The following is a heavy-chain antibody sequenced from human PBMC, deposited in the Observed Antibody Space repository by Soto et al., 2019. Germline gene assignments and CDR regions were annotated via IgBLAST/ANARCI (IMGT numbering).Heavy chain of an antibody. D-gene: IGHD3-10*01. V-gene: IGHV4-59*01. CDR3: ARELRGRITMVRGVIITDRAPGGGMDG. J-gene: IGHJ6*02. CDR1: GGSISSYY. CDR2: IYYSGST. Sequence: PSETLSLTCTVSGGSISSYYWSWIRQPPGKGLEWIGYIYYSGSTNYNPSLKSRVTISVDTSKNQFSLKLSSVTAADTAVYYCARELRGRITMVRGVIITDRAPGGGMDGWGQGTTVTVSS.